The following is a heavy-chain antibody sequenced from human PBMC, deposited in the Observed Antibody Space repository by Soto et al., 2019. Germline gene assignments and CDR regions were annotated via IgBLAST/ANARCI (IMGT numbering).Heavy chain of an antibody. CDR1: GFTFSSYW. V-gene: IGHV3-74*01. CDR3: AKGRLSGGYFDY. J-gene: IGHJ4*02. D-gene: IGHD3-3*01. CDR2: INSDGSST. Sequence: EVQLVESGGGLVQPGGSLRLSCAASGFTFSSYWMHWVHQAPGKGLVWVSRINSDGSSTSYADSVKGRFTISRDNAKKTLYLQRNSLRAEDTAVYYCAKGRLSGGYFDYWGQGSLVTV.